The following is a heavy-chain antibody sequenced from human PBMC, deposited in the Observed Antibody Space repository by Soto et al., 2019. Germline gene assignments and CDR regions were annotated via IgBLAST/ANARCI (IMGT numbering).Heavy chain of an antibody. CDR2: IYGGGTT. J-gene: IGHJ4*02. Sequence: EVQMVESGGGLIQPGGSLRLSCAASGFAVSSKYMTWVRQAPGKGLECVSVIYGGGTTYYADSVKGRFTISRDTSKNTLYLQMNSLRAEETAVYYCVQTTGWPGFDFWGQGTLVTVSS. V-gene: IGHV3-53*01. CDR3: VQTTGWPGFDF. D-gene: IGHD6-19*01. CDR1: GFAVSSKY.